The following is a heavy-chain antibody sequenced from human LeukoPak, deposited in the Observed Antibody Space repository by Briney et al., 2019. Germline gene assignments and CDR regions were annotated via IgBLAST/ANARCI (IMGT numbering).Heavy chain of an antibody. J-gene: IGHJ6*02. CDR2: INPSAGST. CDR3: ARGSSLLYYYGMDV. D-gene: IGHD2-2*01. CDR1: VYTFTSYY. V-gene: IGHV1-46*01. Sequence: ASVKLSCKASVYTFTSYYMHWVRQAPGHGLERMGIINPSAGSTSYAQKFQGRVIMTRDTSTRTVYMELSSLRSEDTAVYYCARGSSLLYYYGMDVWGQGSTVTVSS.